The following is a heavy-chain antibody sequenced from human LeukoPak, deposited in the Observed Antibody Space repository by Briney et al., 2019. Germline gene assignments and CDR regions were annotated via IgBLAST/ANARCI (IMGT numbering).Heavy chain of an antibody. V-gene: IGHV3-23*01. CDR2: IRGGEDTTRGSGDTT. D-gene: IGHD2-21*01. CDR3: ARDVRLSDEPITYFMDV. CDR1: GFTFSSYA. Sequence: GGSLRLSCAASGFTFSSYAMSWVRQTPGKGLEWVSAIRGGEDTTRGSGDTTYFADSVKGRFTISRDNSKNTLYLTLDNLSPEDSAVYSCARDVRLSDEPITYFMDVWGRGTAVTVSS. J-gene: IGHJ6*03.